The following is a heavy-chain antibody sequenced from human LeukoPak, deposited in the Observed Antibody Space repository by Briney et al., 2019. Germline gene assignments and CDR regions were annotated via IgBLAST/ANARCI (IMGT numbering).Heavy chain of an antibody. J-gene: IGHJ6*02. CDR1: GASISSSSYS. D-gene: IGHD6-13*01. V-gene: IGHV4-39*01. CDR3: ARHVAQQLLWYYQGTDV. CDR2: IYYGGST. Sequence: PSETLSLTCTISGASISSSSYSWAWIRQPPGKGLEWIGRIYYGGSTYYNPTLKSRVTISVDTSKNQFSLKLSSVTASDTAVYYCARHVAQQLLWYYQGTDVWGQGTTVTVSS.